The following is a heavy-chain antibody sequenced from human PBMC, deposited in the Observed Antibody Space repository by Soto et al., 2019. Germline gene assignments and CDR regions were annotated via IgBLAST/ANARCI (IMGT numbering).Heavy chain of an antibody. Sequence: GSLRLSCSASGSTFSQYVMHWVRQAPGQGLEYISAISSSGNNTYYAESVKGRFTITRDNSKKKVFLQMRSLRPDDMAVYYCVKGDYWGQGTPVTVSS. CDR3: VKGDY. D-gene: IGHD5-12*01. CDR1: GSTFSQYV. CDR2: ISSSGNNT. J-gene: IGHJ4*02. V-gene: IGHV3-64D*06.